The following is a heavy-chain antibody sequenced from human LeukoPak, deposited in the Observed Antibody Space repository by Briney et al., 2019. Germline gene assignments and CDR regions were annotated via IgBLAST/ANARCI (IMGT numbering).Heavy chain of an antibody. Sequence: PSETLSLTCAVYGGSFSGYYWSWIRQPPGKGLEWIGYIYYSGSTNYNPSLKSRVTISVDTSKNQFSLKLSSVTAADTAVYYCARDYDVLTAYPPTQLFDPWGQGTLLTVSS. CDR1: GGSFSGYY. CDR2: IYYSGST. V-gene: IGHV4-59*01. J-gene: IGHJ5*02. D-gene: IGHD3-9*01. CDR3: ARDYDVLTAYPPTQLFDP.